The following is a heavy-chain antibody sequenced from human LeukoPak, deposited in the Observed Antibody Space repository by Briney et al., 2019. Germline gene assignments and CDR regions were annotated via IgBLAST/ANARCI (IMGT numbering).Heavy chain of an antibody. CDR1: GYRFTDFW. CDR3: ARHSVEARTAYGMDV. J-gene: IGHJ6*02. V-gene: IGHV5-51*01. D-gene: IGHD5/OR15-5a*01. CDR2: IYPGDSDT. Sequence: GESLKISCRTSGYRFTDFWIGWVRQMPGIGLEWVGIIYPGDSDTRYSPSFQGQVTISVDKSISTAYLQWSSLKASDTAMYYCARHSVEARTAYGMDVWGQGTTITVSS.